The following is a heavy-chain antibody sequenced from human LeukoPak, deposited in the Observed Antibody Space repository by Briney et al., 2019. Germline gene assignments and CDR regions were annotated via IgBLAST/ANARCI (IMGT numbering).Heavy chain of an antibody. D-gene: IGHD3-22*01. Sequence: PSETLSLTCSVSGDSISGSDSYWDWIRQPPGKGLEWTGTIYYSGRTYYSPSLNSRVTMSVDTSSNQFSLNLRSVTAADTAVYYCARRRYYDGSGYLDWGQGPLLSVSS. CDR3: ARRRYYDGSGYLD. CDR2: IYYSGRT. CDR1: GDSISGSDSY. V-gene: IGHV4-39*01. J-gene: IGHJ1*01.